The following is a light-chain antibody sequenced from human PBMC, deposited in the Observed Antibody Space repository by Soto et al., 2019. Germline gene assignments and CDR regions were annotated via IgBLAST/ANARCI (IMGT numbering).Light chain of an antibody. CDR2: GAS. CDR1: QTVSSD. V-gene: IGKV3-20*01. J-gene: IGKJ2*01. CDR3: QHYGSSPYT. Sequence: EIALAQSPGTLSLSPGERATLSCGASQTVSSDLAWYQQKLGQAPRLLIYGASNRATGIPDRFSGSGSGTDFTLTISRLEPEDFAVYYCQHYGSSPYTFGQGTKLEIK.